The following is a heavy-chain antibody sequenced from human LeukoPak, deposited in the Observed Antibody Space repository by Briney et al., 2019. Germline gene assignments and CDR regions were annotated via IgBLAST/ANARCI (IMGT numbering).Heavy chain of an antibody. D-gene: IGHD4-17*01. Sequence: PGGSLRLSCAASGFTSSSYWMHWVRQVPGKGLVWVSRISGDGTARNYADSVKGRFTISRDDAKNTVDLQMNSLRGEDTAVYYCARDTGDPWGQGTLVTVSS. CDR3: ARDTGDP. J-gene: IGHJ5*02. CDR2: ISGDGTAR. CDR1: GFTSSSYW. V-gene: IGHV3-74*01.